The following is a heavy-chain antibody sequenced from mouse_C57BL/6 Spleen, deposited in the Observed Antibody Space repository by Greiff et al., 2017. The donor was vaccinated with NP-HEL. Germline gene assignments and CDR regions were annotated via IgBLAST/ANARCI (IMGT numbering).Heavy chain of an antibody. Sequence: VKQSCKASGYTFTSYWMHWVKQRPGRGLEWIGRIDPNSGGTKYNEKFKSKATLTVDKPSSTAYTQLSSLTSEDSAVYYCARTTTVVAPFDYWGQGTTLTVSS. D-gene: IGHD1-1*01. CDR1: GYTFTSYW. CDR2: IDPNSGGT. J-gene: IGHJ2*01. CDR3: ARTTTVVAPFDY. V-gene: IGHV1-72*01.